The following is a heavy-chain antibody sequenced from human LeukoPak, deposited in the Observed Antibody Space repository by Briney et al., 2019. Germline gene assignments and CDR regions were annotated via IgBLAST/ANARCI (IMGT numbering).Heavy chain of an antibody. CDR3: ARATSGSYYYYYYYMDV. J-gene: IGHJ6*03. Sequence: SETLSLTCTVSGGSISSSSYYWGWIRQPPGKGLEWIGSIYYSGSTNYNPSLKSRVTISVDTSKNQFSLKLSSVTAADTAVYHCARATSGSYYYYYYYMDVWGKGTTVTISS. D-gene: IGHD1-26*01. CDR1: GGSISSSSYY. V-gene: IGHV4-39*07. CDR2: IYYSGST.